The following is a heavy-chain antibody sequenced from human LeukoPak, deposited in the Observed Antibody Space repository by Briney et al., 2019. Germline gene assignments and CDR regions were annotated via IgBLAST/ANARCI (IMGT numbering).Heavy chain of an antibody. CDR1: GFTFSSYA. Sequence: PGGSLRLSCAASGFTFSSYAMHWVRQAPGKGLEWVAVISYDGSNKYYADSVKGRFTISRDNSKNALYLQMNSLRAEDTAVYYCARGYSSRSLTPIDYWGQGTLVTVSS. CDR2: ISYDGSNK. V-gene: IGHV3-30*04. D-gene: IGHD6-13*01. CDR3: ARGYSSRSLTPIDY. J-gene: IGHJ4*02.